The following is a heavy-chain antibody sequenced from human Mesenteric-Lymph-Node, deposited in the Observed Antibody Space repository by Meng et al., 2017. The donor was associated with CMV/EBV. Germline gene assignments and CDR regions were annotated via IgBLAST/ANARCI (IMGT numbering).Heavy chain of an antibody. CDR2: IRHDGTNE. D-gene: IGHD3/OR15-3a*01. J-gene: IGHJ4*02. CDR1: GLTLNTYG. CDR3: ALLPTIFGLITPAY. Sequence: GGSLRLSCAVSGLTLNTYGMHWVRQAPGKGLEWVAFIRHDGTNEYYADAVKGRFTISRDNFKNTLFLQMNNLRGDDTAVYYCALLPTIFGLITPAYWGRGTLVTVSS. V-gene: IGHV3-30*02.